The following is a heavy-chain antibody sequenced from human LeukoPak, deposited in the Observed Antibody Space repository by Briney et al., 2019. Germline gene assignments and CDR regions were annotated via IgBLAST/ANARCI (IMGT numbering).Heavy chain of an antibody. CDR1: GFTFSSYG. J-gene: IGHJ6*03. CDR3: ARGVYYYYMDV. CDR2: ISYDGSNK. Sequence: GGSLRLSCAASGFTFSSYGMHWVRQAPGKGLEWVAVISYDGSNKYYADSVKGRFTISRDNAKNSLYLQMNSLRAEDTAVYYCARGVYYYYMDVWGKGTTVTVSS. V-gene: IGHV3-33*05.